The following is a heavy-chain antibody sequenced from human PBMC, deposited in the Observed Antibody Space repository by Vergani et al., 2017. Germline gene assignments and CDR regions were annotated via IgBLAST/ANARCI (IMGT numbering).Heavy chain of an antibody. Sequence: VQLVQSGAEVKKPGESLKISCKGSGYSFTSYWIGWVRQMPGKGLEWMGIIYPGDSDTRYSPSFQGQVTISADKSISTAYLQWSSLKASDTAMYYCARRSNDYVWGSYRYSALDIWGQGTMVTVSS. J-gene: IGHJ3*02. D-gene: IGHD3-16*02. CDR2: IYPGDSDT. V-gene: IGHV5-51*03. CDR3: ARRSNDYVWGSYRYSALDI. CDR1: GYSFTSYW.